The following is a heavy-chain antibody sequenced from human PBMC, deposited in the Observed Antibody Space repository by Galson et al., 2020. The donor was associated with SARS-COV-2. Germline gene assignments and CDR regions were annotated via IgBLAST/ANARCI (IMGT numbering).Heavy chain of an antibody. V-gene: IGHV3-53*01. CDR1: GFTVSSNY. J-gene: IGHJ5*02. CDR2: IDSGGTT. D-gene: IGHD4-4*01. Sequence: GGSLRLSCAASGFTVSSNYISWVRQAPGKGLEWVPVIDSGGTTYYADSVKGRFTISRDNSKNTLYLQMNSLRAVETAVYYCARDNGYSNHWFEPWGPGTLVTVSS. CDR3: ARDNGYSNHWFEP.